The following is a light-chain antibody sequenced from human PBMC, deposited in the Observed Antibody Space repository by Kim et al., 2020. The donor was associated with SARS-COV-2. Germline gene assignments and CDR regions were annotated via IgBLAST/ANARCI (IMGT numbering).Light chain of an antibody. CDR1: SNNVGYQG. CDR3: SAWDSSLSAWV. Sequence: QTATLTCTGNSNNVGYQGAAWRQQHQGHPPKLLSYRNTNRPSGISERLSASRSGNTASLTITGLQPEDEADYYCSAWDSSLSAWVFGGGTQLTVL. J-gene: IGLJ3*02. V-gene: IGLV10-54*01. CDR2: RNT.